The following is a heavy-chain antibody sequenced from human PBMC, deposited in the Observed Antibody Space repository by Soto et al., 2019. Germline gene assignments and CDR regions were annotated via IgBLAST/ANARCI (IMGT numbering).Heavy chain of an antibody. Sequence: SETLSLTCTVSGDSVRSGSYYWSWIRQPPGKGLQWIGYIYYNGNTNYNPSLKSRVTISVGTSKNQFSLRLSSVTAADTAVYYCARVHSQYFGSGPYYNDAFDIWGQGTMVTVSS. CDR3: ARVHSQYFGSGPYYNDAFDI. V-gene: IGHV4-61*01. CDR2: IYYNGNT. CDR1: GDSVRSGSYY. J-gene: IGHJ3*02. D-gene: IGHD3-10*01.